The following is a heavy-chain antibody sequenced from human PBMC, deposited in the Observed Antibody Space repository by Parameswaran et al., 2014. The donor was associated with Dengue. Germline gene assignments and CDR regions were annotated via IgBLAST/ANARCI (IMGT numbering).Heavy chain of an antibody. J-gene: IGHJ4*02. CDR3: ARRGGAVAGDDY. D-gene: IGHD6-19*01. V-gene: IGHV4-4*02. Sequence: RWIRQPPGKGLEWIGEIYHSGSTNYNPSLKSRVTISVDKSKNQFSLKLSSVTAADTAVYYCARRGGAVAGDDYWGQGTLVTVSS. CDR2: IYHSGST.